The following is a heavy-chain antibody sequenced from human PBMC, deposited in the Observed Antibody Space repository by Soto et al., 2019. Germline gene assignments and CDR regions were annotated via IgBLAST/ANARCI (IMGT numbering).Heavy chain of an antibody. V-gene: IGHV3-23*01. D-gene: IGHD2-8*01. CDR3: AKIMVSAGLDY. J-gene: IGHJ4*02. CDR1: GFTFSSYP. Sequence: GGSPRLSCAASGFTFSSYPMSWVRQAPGKGLEWVSSIGGSGGTTYYADSVKGRFTVSRDNSKNTLYLQVNSLRAEDTAVYYCAKIMVSAGLDYWGQGTLVTAPQ. CDR2: IGGSGGTT.